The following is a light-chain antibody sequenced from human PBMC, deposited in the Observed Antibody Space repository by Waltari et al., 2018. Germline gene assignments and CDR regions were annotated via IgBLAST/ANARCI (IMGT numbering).Light chain of an antibody. CDR2: EVS. CDR3: CSYAGSTTFYV. V-gene: IGLV2-23*02. Sequence: SALTQPASVSGSPGQSITISSTGTSSAAGSYNFVPWSQQHPGEAPNLMSYEVSKRPSGVSNRFSGSKSGNTASLTISGLQAEDEADYYCCSYAGSTTFYVFGTETKVTVL. CDR1: SSAAGSYNF. J-gene: IGLJ1*01.